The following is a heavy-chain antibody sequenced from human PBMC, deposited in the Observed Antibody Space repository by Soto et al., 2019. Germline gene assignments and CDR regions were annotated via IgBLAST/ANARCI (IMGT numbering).Heavy chain of an antibody. J-gene: IGHJ3*02. CDR2: IITILGIA. V-gene: IGHV1-69*02. D-gene: IGHD3-10*01. CDR3: VRYLVRGTVTTFSAFDI. Sequence: QVQLVQSGAEVKKPGSSVKVSCKASGGTFSSYTISWVRQAPGQGLEWMGRIITILGIANYAQKFQGRVTITADKYTSTAYLELSSLGSEDTGVYYCVRYLVRGTVTTFSAFDIWVQVTIVTV. CDR1: GGTFSSYT.